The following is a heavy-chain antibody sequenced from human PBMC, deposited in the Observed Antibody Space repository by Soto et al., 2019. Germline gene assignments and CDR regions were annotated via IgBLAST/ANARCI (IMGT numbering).Heavy chain of an antibody. CDR1: GFTFSSYA. CDR3: AKDLGNVGYFDY. Sequence: GGSLRLSCAASGFTFSSYAMSWVRQAPGKGLEWVSAISGSGGSTYYADSVKGRFTISRDNSKNLLYLQMNSLRAEDTAVYYCAKDLGNVGYFDYWGQGTLVTVSS. J-gene: IGHJ4*02. D-gene: IGHD2-8*01. V-gene: IGHV3-23*01. CDR2: ISGSGGST.